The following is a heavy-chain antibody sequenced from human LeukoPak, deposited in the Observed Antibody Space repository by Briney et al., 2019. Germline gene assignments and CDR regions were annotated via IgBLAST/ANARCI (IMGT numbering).Heavy chain of an antibody. CDR1: GYSFADYY. V-gene: IGHV1-2*02. CDR3: ARISSSSWYAQRFDP. CDR2: IKPNSGGT. J-gene: IGHJ5*02. D-gene: IGHD6-13*01. Sequence: ASVKVSCKASGYSFADYYMHWVRQAPGQGLEWMGWIKPNSGGTRSAQKFQGRVTMTRDTSISTAYMELSSLRSEDTAVYYCARISSSSWYAQRFDPWGQGTLVTVSS.